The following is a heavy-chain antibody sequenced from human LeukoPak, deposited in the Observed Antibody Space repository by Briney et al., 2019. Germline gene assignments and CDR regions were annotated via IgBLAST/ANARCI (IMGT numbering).Heavy chain of an antibody. CDR1: GFTFNSYA. D-gene: IGHD3-10*01. J-gene: IGHJ4*02. V-gene: IGHV3-30-3*01. CDR2: TSYDGRNK. Sequence: GRSLRLSCVASGFTFNSYAMHWVRQAPGKGLEWVAVTSYDGRNKYYADSVKGRFTISRDNSKNTLYLQMNSLRADDTAVYYCVRDSGGFDYWGQGTLVTVSS. CDR3: VRDSGGFDY.